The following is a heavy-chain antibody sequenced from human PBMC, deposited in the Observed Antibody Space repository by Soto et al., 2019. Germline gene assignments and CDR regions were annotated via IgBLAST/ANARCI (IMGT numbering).Heavy chain of an antibody. Sequence: GSLRLSCAASGFTFSSYSMNWVRQAPGKGLEWVSSISSSSSYIYYADSVKGRFTISRDNAKNSLYLQMNSLRAEDTAVYYCARGYSYGYGWFDPWGQGTLVTVSS. J-gene: IGHJ5*02. V-gene: IGHV3-21*01. CDR2: ISSSSSYI. CDR1: GFTFSSYS. D-gene: IGHD5-18*01. CDR3: ARGYSYGYGWFDP.